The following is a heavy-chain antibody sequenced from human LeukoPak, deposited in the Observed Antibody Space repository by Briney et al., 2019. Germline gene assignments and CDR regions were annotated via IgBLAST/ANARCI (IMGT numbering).Heavy chain of an antibody. CDR2: INHSGST. Sequence: SETLSLTCAVNGGSFSGYYWSWIRQPPGKGLEWIGEINHSGSTNYNPSLKSRVTISVDTSKNQFSLKLSSVTAADTAVYYCARAVITNYYYYYYMDVWGKGTTVTVSS. CDR3: ARAVITNYYYYYYMDV. V-gene: IGHV4-34*01. CDR1: GGSFSGYY. J-gene: IGHJ6*03. D-gene: IGHD4-11*01.